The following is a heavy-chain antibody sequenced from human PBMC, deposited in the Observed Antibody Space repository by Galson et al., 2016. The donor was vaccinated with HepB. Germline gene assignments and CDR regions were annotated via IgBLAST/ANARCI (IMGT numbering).Heavy chain of an antibody. CDR1: GFTFGSYS. Sequence: SLRLSCAASGFTFGSYSMTWVRQAPGKGLEWVSSISSSSSTVNYADSVKGRFTISRDNAKNSLYLQMNSLRAEDTAVYYCARGGASCSGGSCYFWFDPWGQGTPATVSS. CDR3: ARGGASCSGGSCYFWFDP. J-gene: IGHJ5*02. D-gene: IGHD2-15*01. CDR2: ISSSSSTV. V-gene: IGHV3-48*01.